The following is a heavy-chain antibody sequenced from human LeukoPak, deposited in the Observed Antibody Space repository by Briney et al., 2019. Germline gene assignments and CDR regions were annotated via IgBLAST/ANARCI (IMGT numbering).Heavy chain of an antibody. J-gene: IGHJ6*02. D-gene: IGHD2-15*01. Sequence: GGALRLSCSASGFPFSSYAMHWVRQAPGKELEYVSAISDSGGSTYYADSVKGRFTITRDNSKNTLSLQMSSLRAEDTAVYFCVRGYSFGPYGMDVWGQGTTVTVSS. CDR3: VRGYSFGPYGMDV. CDR1: GFPFSSYA. CDR2: ISDSGGST. V-gene: IGHV3-64D*09.